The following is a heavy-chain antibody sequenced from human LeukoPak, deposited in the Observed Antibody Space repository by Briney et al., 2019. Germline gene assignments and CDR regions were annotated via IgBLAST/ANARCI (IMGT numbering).Heavy chain of an antibody. V-gene: IGHV3-33*06. J-gene: IGHJ4*02. D-gene: IGHD6-13*01. Sequence: TGRSLRLSCAASGFTFSSYGMHWVRESPGKGLESVAVIWYDGSNKYYADSVKGRFTISRDNSKHTLYLQMNSLRAEDTAVYYCAKALAGTGLGYWGQGTLVTVSS. CDR3: AKALAGTGLGY. CDR1: GFTFSSYG. CDR2: IWYDGSNK.